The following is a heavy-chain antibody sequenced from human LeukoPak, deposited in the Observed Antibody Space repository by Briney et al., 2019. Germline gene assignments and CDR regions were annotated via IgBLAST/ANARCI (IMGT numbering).Heavy chain of an antibody. D-gene: IGHD3/OR15-3a*01. Sequence: PAGSLSLSCAASGFTVSSNYMSWVRQAPGKGLEWVSVIYSGGSTYYADSVKGRFTISRDSSKNTLYLQMNSLRAEDTAVYYCARDQFAFGLFDYWGPGNSGTVSS. CDR3: ARDQFAFGLFDY. CDR1: GFTVSSNY. J-gene: IGHJ4*02. V-gene: IGHV3-53*01. CDR2: IYSGGST.